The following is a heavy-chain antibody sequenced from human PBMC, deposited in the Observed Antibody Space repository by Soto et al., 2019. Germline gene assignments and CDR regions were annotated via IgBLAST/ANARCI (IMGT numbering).Heavy chain of an antibody. J-gene: IGHJ6*02. Sequence: GGSLRLSCAASGFTFSSYDMHWVRQATGKGLEWVSAIGTAGDTYYPGSVKGRFTISRENAKNSLYLQMNSLRAGDTAVYYCAKSDVLWFGELLDYYYYYGMDVWGQGTTVTVSS. CDR2: IGTAGDT. D-gene: IGHD3-10*01. CDR1: GFTFSSYD. CDR3: AKSDVLWFGELLDYYYYYGMDV. V-gene: IGHV3-13*04.